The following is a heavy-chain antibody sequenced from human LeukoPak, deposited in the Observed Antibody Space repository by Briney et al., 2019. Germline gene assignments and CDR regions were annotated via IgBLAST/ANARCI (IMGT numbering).Heavy chain of an antibody. D-gene: IGHD3-22*01. CDR2: MNPNSGNT. CDR1: GYTFTSYD. V-gene: IGHV1-8*01. J-gene: IGHJ4*02. Sequence: ASVKVSCKASGYTFTSYDINWVRQATGQGLEWMGWMNPNSGNTGYAQKFQGRVTMTRNTSISTAYMELSSLRSEDTAVYYCARGWFGYAYCHDRSGYPRDYWGQGTLVTVSS. CDR3: ARGWFGYAYCHDRSGYPRDY.